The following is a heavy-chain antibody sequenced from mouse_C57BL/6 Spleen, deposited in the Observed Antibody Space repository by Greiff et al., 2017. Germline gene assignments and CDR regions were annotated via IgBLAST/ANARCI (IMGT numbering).Heavy chain of an antibody. D-gene: IGHD1-1*01. Sequence: EVQLQQSGPELVKPGASVKIPCKASGYTFTDYNMDWVKQSHGKSLEWIGDINPNNGGTIYNQKFKGKATLTVDKSSSTAYMELRSLTSEDTAVYYCARRYYYGSSYGYFDVWGTGTTVTVSS. CDR2: INPNNGGT. J-gene: IGHJ1*03. CDR3: ARRYYYGSSYGYFDV. V-gene: IGHV1-18*01. CDR1: GYTFTDYN.